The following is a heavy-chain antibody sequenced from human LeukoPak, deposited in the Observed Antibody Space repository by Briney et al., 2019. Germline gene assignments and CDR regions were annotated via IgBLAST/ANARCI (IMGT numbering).Heavy chain of an antibody. CDR1: GGSISSYY. CDR2: IYASGST. Sequence: PSETLSLTCTVSGGSISSYYWSWIRQPAGKGLEWIGRIYASGSTNYNPSLKSRVTMSVDTSKSQFSLKLISVTAADAAVYYCARDPRGIVGANHNWFDPWGQGTLVTVSS. D-gene: IGHD1-26*01. J-gene: IGHJ5*02. V-gene: IGHV4-4*07. CDR3: ARDPRGIVGANHNWFDP.